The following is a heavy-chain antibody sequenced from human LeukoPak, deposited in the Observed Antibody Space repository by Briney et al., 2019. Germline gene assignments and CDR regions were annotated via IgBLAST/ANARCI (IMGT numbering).Heavy chain of an antibody. D-gene: IGHD6-13*01. CDR2: INHSGST. V-gene: IGHV4-34*01. Sequence: SETLSLTCAVYGGSFSGYYWSWIRQPPGKGLEWIGEINHSGSTNYNPSLKSRVTISVDTSKNRFSLKLSSVTAADTAVYYCARGFFIRSRSWYYYYYGMDVWGQGTTVTVSS. CDR1: GGSFSGYY. J-gene: IGHJ6*02. CDR3: ARGFFIRSRSWYYYYYGMDV.